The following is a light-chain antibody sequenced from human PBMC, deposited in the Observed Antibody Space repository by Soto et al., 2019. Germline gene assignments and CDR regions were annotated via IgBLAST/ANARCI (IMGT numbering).Light chain of an antibody. CDR1: QSVSSY. J-gene: IGKJ1*01. V-gene: IGKV3-11*01. Sequence: EIVLTQSPATLSLSPGERATLSCSASQSVSSYLAWYQQKPGQAPRILIYDASSRATGMPARFSGSGSGTDFTLTISSLEPEDFAVYYCQQRSNWPPRTFGQGTKVEIK. CDR2: DAS. CDR3: QQRSNWPPRT.